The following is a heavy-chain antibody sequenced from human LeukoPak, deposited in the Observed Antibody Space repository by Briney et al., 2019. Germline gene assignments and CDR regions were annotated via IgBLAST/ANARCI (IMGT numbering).Heavy chain of an antibody. V-gene: IGHV4-39*07. J-gene: IGHJ3*02. Sequence: SETLSLTCSVSGASISSRSSSYYWGWIRQPPGKGLEWIGSIFYTGIRYYNPSLKSRLTISVGTSKNKFSLKLSSVTAADTALYYCARDRTSGTGIDAFDIWGQGTKVTVSS. CDR2: IFYTGIR. CDR3: ARDRTSGTGIDAFDI. CDR1: GASISSRSSSYY. D-gene: IGHD1-1*01.